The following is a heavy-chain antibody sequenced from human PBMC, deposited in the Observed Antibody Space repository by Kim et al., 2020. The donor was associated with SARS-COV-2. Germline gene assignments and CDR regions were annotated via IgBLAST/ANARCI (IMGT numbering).Heavy chain of an antibody. CDR1: GYTFTSYY. CDR3: ARVPRSPDPGYAFDI. CDR2: INPSGGST. D-gene: IGHD6-13*01. J-gene: IGHJ3*02. V-gene: IGHV1-46*01. Sequence: ASVKVSCKASGYTFTSYYMHWVRQAPGQGLEWMGIINPSGGSTSYAQKFQGRVTMTRDTSTSTVYMELSSLRSEDTAVYYCARVPRSPDPGYAFDIWGQGTMVTVSS.